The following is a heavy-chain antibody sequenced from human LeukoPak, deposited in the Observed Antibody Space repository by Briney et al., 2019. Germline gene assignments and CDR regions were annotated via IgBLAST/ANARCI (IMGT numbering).Heavy chain of an antibody. CDR3: AKDFWRLGLYGVPHGEDY. CDR1: GFTVNSCG. V-gene: IGHV3-30*02. J-gene: IGHJ4*02. D-gene: IGHD4/OR15-4a*01. Sequence: GGSLRLSCAASGFTVNSCGLHWVRQAPGKGLEWVAFLQSDGKQEVYADSVRGRFSISRDDSKNTLFLQMNSLRIEDTAIYYCAKDFWRLGLYGVPHGEDYWGQGTLVTVSS. CDR2: LQSDGKQE.